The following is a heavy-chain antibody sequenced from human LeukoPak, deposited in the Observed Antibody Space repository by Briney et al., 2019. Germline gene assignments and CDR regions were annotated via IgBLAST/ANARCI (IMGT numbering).Heavy chain of an antibody. D-gene: IGHD3-3*01. CDR2: INHSGST. Sequence: SETLSLTCAVYGGSFSGYYWSWIRQPPGKGLEWIGEINHSGSTNYNPSLKSRVTISVDTSKNQFSLKLSSVTAADTAVYYCARVLNFWSGYLDYWGQGTLVTVSS. V-gene: IGHV4-34*01. CDR3: ARVLNFWSGYLDY. J-gene: IGHJ4*02. CDR1: GGSFSGYY.